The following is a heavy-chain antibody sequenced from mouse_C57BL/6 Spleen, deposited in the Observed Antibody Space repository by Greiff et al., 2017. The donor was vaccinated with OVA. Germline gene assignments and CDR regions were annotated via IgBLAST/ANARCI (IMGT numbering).Heavy chain of an antibody. CDR1: YTFTDYYM. J-gene: IGHJ4*01. V-gene: IGHV1-83*01. CDR3: RGEGYYYGSRNYAMDY. CDR2: YPGSGNTY. D-gene: IGHD1-1*01. Sequence: VQLQQSGPELVKPGASVKMSCKASGYTFTDYYMHWVKQKPGKGLEWIGEIYPGSGNTYYNEKFKGKATLTADTSSSTAYMQLSSLTSEDSAVYFCARGEGYYYGSRNYAMDYWGQGTSVTVSS.